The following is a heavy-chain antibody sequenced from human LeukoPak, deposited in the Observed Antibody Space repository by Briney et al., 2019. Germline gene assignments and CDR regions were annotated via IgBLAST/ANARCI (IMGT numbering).Heavy chain of an antibody. CDR1: GGTFSSYA. V-gene: IGHV1-69*13. J-gene: IGHJ5*02. CDR3: ARGLRDLGARSEFDP. Sequence: ASVKVPCKASGGTFSSYAISWVRQAPGQGLEWMGGIIPIFGTANYAQKFQGRVTITADESTSTAYMELSSLRSEDTAVYYCARGLRDLGARSEFDPWGQGTLVTVSS. D-gene: IGHD3-10*01. CDR2: IIPIFGTA.